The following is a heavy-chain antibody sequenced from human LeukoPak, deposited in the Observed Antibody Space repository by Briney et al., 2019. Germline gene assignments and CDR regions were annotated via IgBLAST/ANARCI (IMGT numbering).Heavy chain of an antibody. D-gene: IGHD5-12*01. CDR2: INHSGST. CDR1: GGSFSGHY. Sequence: SETLSLTCAVYGGSFSGHYWSWIRQPPGKGLEWIGEINHSGSTNYNPSLKSRVTISVDTSKNQFSLKLSSVTAADTAVYYCARGPGTNIVATIGYYYYGMDVWGQGTTVTVSS. CDR3: ARGPGTNIVATIGYYYYGMDV. V-gene: IGHV4-34*01. J-gene: IGHJ6*02.